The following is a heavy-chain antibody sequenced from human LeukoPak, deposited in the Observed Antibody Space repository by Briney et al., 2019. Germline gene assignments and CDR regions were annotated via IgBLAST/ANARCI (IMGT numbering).Heavy chain of an antibody. V-gene: IGHV4-61*08. CDR1: GGSISSGDYY. D-gene: IGHD3-16*01. Sequence: PSQTLSLTCTVSGGSISSGDYYWSWIRQPPGKGLEWIGYIYYTGTTNYNPSLKSRVTILVERSKNQFSLNLSSVTAADTAVYYCAGQWGDYAIDSWGQGTLVTVSS. J-gene: IGHJ4*02. CDR3: AGQWGDYAIDS. CDR2: IYYTGTT.